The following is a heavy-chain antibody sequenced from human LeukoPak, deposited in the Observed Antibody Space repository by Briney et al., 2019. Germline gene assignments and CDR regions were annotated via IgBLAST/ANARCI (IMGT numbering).Heavy chain of an antibody. Sequence: ASVKVSCKASGYTFTSYGISWVRQAPGQGLEWMGWISAYNGNTNYAQKLQGRVTMTTDTSTSTAYMELRSLRSDDTAVYYRAIRYYDFWSGPSGYYYYYMDVWGKGTTVTVSS. D-gene: IGHD3-3*01. V-gene: IGHV1-18*01. CDR1: GYTFTSYG. J-gene: IGHJ6*03. CDR3: AIRYYDFWSGPSGYYYYYMDV. CDR2: ISAYNGNT.